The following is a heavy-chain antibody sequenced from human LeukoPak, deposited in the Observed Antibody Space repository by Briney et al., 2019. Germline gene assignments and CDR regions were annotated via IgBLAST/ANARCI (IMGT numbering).Heavy chain of an antibody. CDR3: AKVGGYDRYYFDY. CDR1: GFTFSSYA. V-gene: IGHV3-23*01. Sequence: SGGSLRLSCAASGFTFSSYAMSWVRQAPGKGLEGVSGISGSGGSTHYADSVKGRFTISRDTSKNTLFLQMNSLRAEDTAVYYCAKVGGYDRYYFDYWGQGTLVTVSS. J-gene: IGHJ4*02. CDR2: ISGSGGST. D-gene: IGHD5-12*01.